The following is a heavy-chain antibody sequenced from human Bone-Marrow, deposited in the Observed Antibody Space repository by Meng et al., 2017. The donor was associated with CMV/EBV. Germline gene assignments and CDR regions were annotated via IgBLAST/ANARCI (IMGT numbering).Heavy chain of an antibody. CDR3: ARDRSSLDFWSGFLGWLDP. J-gene: IGHJ5*02. CDR2: ISLDGINK. V-gene: IGHV3-30*03. D-gene: IGHD3-3*01. CDR1: GITFSSYW. Sequence: GGSLRLSCAASGITFSSYWMSWVRQAPGKGLEWVAIISLDGINKYIADSVKGRFTISRDNSKKILYLQMNSLRADDTAVYYCARDRSSLDFWSGFLGWLDPWGQGTLVTVAS.